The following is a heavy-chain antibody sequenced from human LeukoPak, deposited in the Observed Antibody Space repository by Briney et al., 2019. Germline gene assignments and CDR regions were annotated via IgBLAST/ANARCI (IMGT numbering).Heavy chain of an antibody. J-gene: IGHJ4*02. CDR1: GGSISSYY. V-gene: IGHV4-59*01. CDR2: IYHSGST. Sequence: SETLSLTCTVSGGSISSYYWSWIRQPPGKGLEWIGYIYHSGSTNYNPSLKSRVTISVDTSKNQFSLKLSSVTAADTAVYYCARGGAAAGTRSYFDYWGQGTLVTVSS. D-gene: IGHD6-13*01. CDR3: ARGGAAAGTRSYFDY.